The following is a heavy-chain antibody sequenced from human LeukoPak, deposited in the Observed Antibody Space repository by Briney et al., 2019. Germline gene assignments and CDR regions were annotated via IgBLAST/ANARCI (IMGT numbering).Heavy chain of an antibody. Sequence: GASVKVSCKPSGYTFTGYYMHWVRQAPGQGLEWMGWINPNSSVTNYAQRFQGRVTMTRDTSISAAYMELRWLTSDDAAVYYCARERGGNSPFDSWGQGTLVTVSS. J-gene: IGHJ4*02. D-gene: IGHD4-23*01. CDR3: ARERGGNSPFDS. CDR2: INPNSSVT. V-gene: IGHV1-2*02. CDR1: GYTFTGYY.